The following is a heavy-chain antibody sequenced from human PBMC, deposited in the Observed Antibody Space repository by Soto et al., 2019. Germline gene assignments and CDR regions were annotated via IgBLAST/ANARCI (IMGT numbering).Heavy chain of an antibody. J-gene: IGHJ5*02. V-gene: IGHV3-30*18. D-gene: IGHD6-13*01. CDR1: GFTFSSYG. CDR3: AKDLVAAAGTSYNWFDP. CDR2: ISYDGSNK. Sequence: GGSLRLSCAASGFTFSSYGMHWDRQAPGKGLEWVAVISYDGSNKYYADSVKGRFAISRDNSKNTLYLQMNSLRAEDTAVYYCAKDLVAAAGTSYNWFDPWGQGTLVTVSS.